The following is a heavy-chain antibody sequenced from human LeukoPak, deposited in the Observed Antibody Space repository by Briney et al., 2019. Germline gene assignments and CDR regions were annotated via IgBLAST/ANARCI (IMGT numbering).Heavy chain of an antibody. CDR3: ARDRKGIIRYYFDY. Sequence: GRSLRLSCAAPGFTFSSYAMHWVRQAPGKGLEWVAVISYDGSNKYYADSVKGRFTIPRDNSKNTLYLQMNSLRAEDTAVYYCARDRKGIIRYYFDYWGQGTLVTVSS. D-gene: IGHD3-10*01. J-gene: IGHJ4*02. CDR2: ISYDGSNK. V-gene: IGHV3-30-3*01. CDR1: GFTFSSYA.